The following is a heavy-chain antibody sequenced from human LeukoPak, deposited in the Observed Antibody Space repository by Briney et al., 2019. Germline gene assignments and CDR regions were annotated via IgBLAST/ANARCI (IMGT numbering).Heavy chain of an antibody. CDR2: ISCSGCST. Sequence: PGGSLRLSCAASGFTFSSYAMSWVRQAPGKGLEWVSAISCSGCSTYYADSVKGRFTITRDNAKNSLYLQMNSLRAEDTAVYYCARAQTDYYDSSGYYYFDAFDIWGQGTMVTVSS. CDR1: GFTFSSYA. D-gene: IGHD3-22*01. V-gene: IGHV3-23*01. J-gene: IGHJ3*02. CDR3: ARAQTDYYDSSGYYYFDAFDI.